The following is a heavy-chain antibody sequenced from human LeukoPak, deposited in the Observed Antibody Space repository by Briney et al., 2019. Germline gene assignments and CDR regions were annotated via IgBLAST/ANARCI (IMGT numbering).Heavy chain of an antibody. Sequence: PSETLSLTCTASGGSISSSSYYWGWIRQPPGKGLEWIGSIYYSGSTYYNPSLKSRVTISVDTSKNQFSLKLSSVTAADTAVYYCARRDLSEFDYWGQGTLITVSS. D-gene: IGHD2-21*01. CDR1: GGSISSSSYY. J-gene: IGHJ4*02. CDR2: IYYSGST. CDR3: ARRDLSEFDY. V-gene: IGHV4-39*01.